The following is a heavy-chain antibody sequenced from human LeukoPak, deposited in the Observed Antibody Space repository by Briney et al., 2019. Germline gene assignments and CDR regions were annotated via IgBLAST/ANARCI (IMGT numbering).Heavy chain of an antibody. V-gene: IGHV3-30-3*01. CDR2: ISYDGSSK. Sequence: PGGSLRLSCAASGFTFSSYAMHWVRQAPGKGLEWVAFISYDGSSKYYADSVKGRFTISRDNSQNTLDLQMNSLRAEDTAVYYCARDLSERYSTDYWGQGTLVTVSS. CDR3: ARDLSERYSTDY. D-gene: IGHD1-26*01. J-gene: IGHJ4*02. CDR1: GFTFSSYA.